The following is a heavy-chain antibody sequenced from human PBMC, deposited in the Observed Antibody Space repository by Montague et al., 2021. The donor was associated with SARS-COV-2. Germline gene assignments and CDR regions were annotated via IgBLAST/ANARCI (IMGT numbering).Heavy chain of an antibody. CDR1: GGSFSGYY. V-gene: IGHV4-59*10. Sequence: SETLSLTCAVYGGSFSGYYWSWVRQPAGKGLEWIGHIYASGSTNYSPSLKSRVRLSIDNPKNQFSLKLESLTAADTAVYYCVRDGGNWYYFDYWGQGALVTVSS. CDR3: VRDGGNWYYFDY. J-gene: IGHJ4*02. D-gene: IGHD3-16*01. CDR2: IYASGST.